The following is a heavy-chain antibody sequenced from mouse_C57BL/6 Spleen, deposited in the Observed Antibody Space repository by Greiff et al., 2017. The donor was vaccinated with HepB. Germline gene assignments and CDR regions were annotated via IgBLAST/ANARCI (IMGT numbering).Heavy chain of an antibody. V-gene: IGHV5-4*01. Sequence: DVKLVESGGGLVKPGGSLKLSCAASGFTFSSYAMSWVRQTPEKRLEWVATISDGGSYTYYPDNVKGRFTISRDNAKNNLYLQMSHLKSEDTAMYYCARDYHDGYYENYFDYWGQGTTLTVSS. CDR3: ARDYHDGYYENYFDY. CDR2: ISDGGSYT. J-gene: IGHJ2*01. CDR1: GFTFSSYA. D-gene: IGHD2-3*01.